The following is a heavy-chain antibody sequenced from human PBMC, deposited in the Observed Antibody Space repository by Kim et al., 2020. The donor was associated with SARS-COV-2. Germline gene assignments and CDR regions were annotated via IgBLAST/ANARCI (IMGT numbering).Heavy chain of an antibody. CDR2: VYYSGST. J-gene: IGHJ5*02. D-gene: IGHD1-26*01. Sequence: SETLSLTCTVSGGSISRSNSHWGWIRQPPGKGLEWIGSVYYSGSTFYNPSLNSRVTISVDTSENQLSLKLTSVTAADTAVYYCARLEMTVFGGTGRVDP. CDR1: GGSISRSNSH. CDR3: ARLEMTVFGGTGRVDP. V-gene: IGHV4-39*01.